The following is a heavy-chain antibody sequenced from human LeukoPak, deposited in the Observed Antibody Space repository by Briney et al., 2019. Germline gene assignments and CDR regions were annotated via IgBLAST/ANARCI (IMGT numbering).Heavy chain of an antibody. CDR1: GYTFTSYE. D-gene: IGHD3-9*01. V-gene: IGHV1-18*01. CDR2: ISGYNGNT. J-gene: IGHJ4*02. Sequence: ASVKVSCKTSGYTFTSYEISWVRQAPGQGLEWVGWISGYNGNTKYAQKLQGRLTMTTDTSTSTGYMELRSLRSDDTAVYYCARDPYDLLTGQYSGSGGDNWGQGTLVTVSS. CDR3: ARDPYDLLTGQYSGSGGDN.